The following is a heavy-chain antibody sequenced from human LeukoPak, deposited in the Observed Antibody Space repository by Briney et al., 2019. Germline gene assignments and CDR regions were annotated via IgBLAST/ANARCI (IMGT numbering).Heavy chain of an antibody. CDR3: ARDQEQLNM. Sequence: GGSLRLSCAASGITFRSFDMSWVRQAPGKGLEWVANINQDGRQKNYVDSVKGRFTISRDNAKNSLYLEMNSLRSEDTAVYYCARDQEQLNMWGQGTMVTVSS. J-gene: IGHJ3*02. CDR2: INQDGRQK. CDR1: GITFRSFD. D-gene: IGHD6-19*01. V-gene: IGHV3-7*04.